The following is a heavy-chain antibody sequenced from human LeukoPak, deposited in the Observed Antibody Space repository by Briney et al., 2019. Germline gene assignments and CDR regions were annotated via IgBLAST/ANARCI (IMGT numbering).Heavy chain of an antibody. J-gene: IGHJ4*02. CDR2: INPNSGGT. V-gene: IGHV1-2*02. D-gene: IGHD5-24*01. CDR1: GYTFTGYY. Sequence: ASVKVSCKASGYTFTGYYMHWVRQAPGQGLEWMGWINPNSGGTNYAQKFQGRVTMTRDTSISTAYMELSRLRSDDTAVYYCARVVDGYIPYDYWGQGTQVTVSS. CDR3: ARVVDGYIPYDY.